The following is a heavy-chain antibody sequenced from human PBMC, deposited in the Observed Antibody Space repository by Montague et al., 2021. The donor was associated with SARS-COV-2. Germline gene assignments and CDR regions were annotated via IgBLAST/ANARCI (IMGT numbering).Heavy chain of an antibody. CDR1: GGSFSGYY. D-gene: IGHD3-10*01. CDR2: INHSGST. CDR3: ARGARQGYGFRLGSFDS. Sequence: SETLSLTCAVYGGSFSGYYWNWIRQPPGKGLEWIGEINHSGSTNYNPSLKSRVTMSVDTSKNQFSLKLSSVTAADTAVYYCARGARQGYGFRLGSFDSWGREPWSPCPQ. J-gene: IGHJ4*02. V-gene: IGHV4-34*01.